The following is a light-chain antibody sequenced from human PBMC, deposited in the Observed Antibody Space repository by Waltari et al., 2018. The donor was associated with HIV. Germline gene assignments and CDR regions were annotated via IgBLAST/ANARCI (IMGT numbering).Light chain of an antibody. V-gene: IGLV2-23*02. CDR1: SSDVGSYNL. CDR3: CSYAGSSTYV. CDR2: EVS. Sequence: QSALPQPASVSGSPGQSITISFPGTSSDVGSYNLVSWYQQHPGKAPKLMIYEVSKRPSGVSNRFSGSKSGNTASLTISGLQAEDEADYYCCSYAGSSTYVFGTGTKVTVL. J-gene: IGLJ1*01.